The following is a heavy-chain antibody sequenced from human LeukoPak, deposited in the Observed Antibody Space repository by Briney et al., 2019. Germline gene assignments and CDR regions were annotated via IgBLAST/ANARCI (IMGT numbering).Heavy chain of an antibody. CDR2: MNPNSGNT. J-gene: IGHJ4*02. CDR3: ARNSGSYLFDY. D-gene: IGHD1-26*01. V-gene: IGHV1-8*01. CDR1: GYTFTSYD. Sequence: GASVKVSCKASGYTFTSYDINWVRQATGHGLEWMGWMNPNSGNTGYAQRFQGRVSMTRNTSISTAYMELSSLRSEDTAVYYCARNSGSYLFDYWGQGTLVTVSS.